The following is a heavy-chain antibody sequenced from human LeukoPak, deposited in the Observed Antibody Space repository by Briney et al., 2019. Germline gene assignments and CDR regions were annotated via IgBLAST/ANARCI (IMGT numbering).Heavy chain of an antibody. D-gene: IGHD1-1*01. J-gene: IGHJ4*02. CDR3: VRDWYKSNGYYFDF. V-gene: IGHV3-21*01. CDR1: GFTFTTYS. CDR2: ISSSDTYI. Sequence: GGSLRLSCAASGFTFTTYSMNWVRQAPGKGLEWLSFISSSDTYIHYADSVKGRFTIYRDKTKNSLYLQKNSLRAEDTDLYYCVRDWYKSNGYYFDFWGQGTLVTVSS.